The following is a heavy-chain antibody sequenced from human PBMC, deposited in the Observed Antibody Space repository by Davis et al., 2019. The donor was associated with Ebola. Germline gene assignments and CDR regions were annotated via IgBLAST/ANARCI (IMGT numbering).Heavy chain of an antibody. CDR3: ARDVRGITGPSEY. D-gene: IGHD1-1*01. CDR2: ISTYNGNT. V-gene: IGHV1-18*01. J-gene: IGHJ4*02. CDR1: GYSFTDDG. Sequence: ASVKVSCKASGYSFTDDGISWVRQAPGQELEWMGWISTYNGNTNYAQKVQGRITMTTDTSTNTAYMELRSLRSDDTARYYCARDVRGITGPSEYWGQGTLVTVSS.